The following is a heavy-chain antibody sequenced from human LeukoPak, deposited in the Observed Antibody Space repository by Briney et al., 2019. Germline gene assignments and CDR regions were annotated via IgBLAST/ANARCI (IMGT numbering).Heavy chain of an antibody. CDR1: GGTFSSYA. J-gene: IGHJ4*02. CDR3: ARPYDILTGQESGDY. Sequence: SVKVSCKGSGGTFSSYAISWVRQAPGQRLEWMGRIIPIFGTTNYAQKFQGRVMITTDESTSTAYMELSSLRSEDTAVYYCARPYDILTGQESGDYWGQGTLVTVSS. D-gene: IGHD3-9*01. V-gene: IGHV1-69*05. CDR2: IIPIFGTT.